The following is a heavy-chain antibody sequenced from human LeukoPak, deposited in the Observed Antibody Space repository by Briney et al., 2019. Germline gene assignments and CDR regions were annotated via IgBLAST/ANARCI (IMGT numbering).Heavy chain of an antibody. V-gene: IGHV4-39*07. J-gene: IGHJ3*02. CDR2: IYYSGST. CDR1: GGSISSSSYY. CDR3: ASVYSSGWYNVNAFDI. Sequence: SEALSLTCTVSGGSISSSSYYWGWIRQPPGKGLEWIGSIYYSGSTYYNPSLKSRVTISVDTSKNQFSLKLSSVTAADTAVYYCASVYSSGWYNVNAFDIWGQGTMVTVSS. D-gene: IGHD6-19*01.